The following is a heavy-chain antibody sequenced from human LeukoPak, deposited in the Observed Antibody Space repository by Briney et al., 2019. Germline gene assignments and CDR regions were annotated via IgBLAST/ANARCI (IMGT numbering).Heavy chain of an antibody. V-gene: IGHV4-39*07. CDR2: IYYSGST. D-gene: IGHD5-18*01. J-gene: IGHJ5*02. CDR3: ARGRGYSSRKWFDP. Sequence: SETLSLTCTVSGGSISSSSYYWGWIRQPPGKGLEWIGSIYYSGSTYCNPSLKSRVTISVDTSKNQFSLKLSSVTAADTAVYYCARGRGYSSRKWFDPWGQGTLVTVSS. CDR1: GGSISSSSYY.